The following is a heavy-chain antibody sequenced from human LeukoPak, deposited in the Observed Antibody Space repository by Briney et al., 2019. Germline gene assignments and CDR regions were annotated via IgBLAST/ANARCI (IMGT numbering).Heavy chain of an antibody. CDR3: ARGYYHDSK. CDR1: GGSISNYY. Sequence: SETLSLTCTVSGGSISNYYWSWIRQPPGKGLEWIGYIYYTGSTNYNPSLKSRVTISIDKSKNQFSLKLTSVTAADTAVYYCARGYYHDSKWGQGILVTVSS. V-gene: IGHV4-59*12. J-gene: IGHJ4*02. D-gene: IGHD3-22*01. CDR2: IYYTGST.